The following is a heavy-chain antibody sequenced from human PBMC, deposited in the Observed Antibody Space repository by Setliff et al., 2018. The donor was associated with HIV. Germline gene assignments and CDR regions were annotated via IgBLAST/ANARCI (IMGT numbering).Heavy chain of an antibody. Sequence: LRLSCAASGFTFSSYAMHWVRQAPGKGLEWVAVISYDGSNKYYADSVKGRFTISRDNSKNTLYLQMNTLRAEDTAVYYCAREGITGTTLHPYWGQGTLVTVSS. CDR2: ISYDGSNK. CDR1: GFTFSSYA. CDR3: AREGITGTTLHPY. J-gene: IGHJ4*02. D-gene: IGHD1-7*01. V-gene: IGHV3-30*04.